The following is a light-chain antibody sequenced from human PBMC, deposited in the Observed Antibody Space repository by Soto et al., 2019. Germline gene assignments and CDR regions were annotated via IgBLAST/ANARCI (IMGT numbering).Light chain of an antibody. CDR2: KAS. J-gene: IGKJ1*01. CDR1: QSVSTW. V-gene: IGKV1-5*03. CDR3: QQYHIYSWT. Sequence: DIQMTQSPSTLSASVGDRVTITCRASQSVSTWLAWYQQKPGKAPKLLIYKASSLESGVPSRFSGSGSGTEFTLTINSLQADDFATYYCQQYHIYSWTFGQGTKVDIK.